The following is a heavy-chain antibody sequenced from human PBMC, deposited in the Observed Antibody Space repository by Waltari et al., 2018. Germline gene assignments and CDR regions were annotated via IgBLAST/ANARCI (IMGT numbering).Heavy chain of an antibody. CDR3: VKDRFTKWSFDY. CDR1: GSRFPYVG. D-gene: IGHD2-15*01. V-gene: IGHV3-30*18. Sequence: QVQLVESGGGVVQPGGSLKLSCAASGSRFPYVGMHWVRQAPGKGLEWVTFISNDGIKQFYADSVKGRFTVSRDISKNTLYLQMNSLRPEDTAVYYCVKDRFTKWSFDYWGQGTLVTVSS. CDR2: ISNDGIKQ. J-gene: IGHJ4*02.